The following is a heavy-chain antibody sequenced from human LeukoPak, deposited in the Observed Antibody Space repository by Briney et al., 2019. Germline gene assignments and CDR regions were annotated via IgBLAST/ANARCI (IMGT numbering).Heavy chain of an antibody. V-gene: IGHV4-39*01. CDR3: ARSHHCSSTSCYAGYAFDI. J-gene: IGHJ3*02. D-gene: IGHD2-2*01. CDR1: GGSISSSSYY. Sequence: SETLSLTCTVSGGSISSSSYYWGWIRQPPGKGLEWIGSIYYSGSTYYNPSLKSRFTISVDTSKNQFSLKLSSVTAADTAVYYCARSHHCSSTSCYAGYAFDIWGQGTMVTVSS. CDR2: IYYSGST.